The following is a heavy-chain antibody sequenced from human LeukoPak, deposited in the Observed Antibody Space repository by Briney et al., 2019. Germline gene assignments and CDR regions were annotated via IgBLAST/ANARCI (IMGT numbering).Heavy chain of an antibody. J-gene: IGHJ6*03. CDR1: GFTFSSYS. Sequence: GGSLRLFCAASGFTFSSYSMNWVRQAPGKGPEWVSYISSSSSTIYYADSVKGRFTISRDNAKNSLYLQMNSLRAEDTAVYYCARVLVVPAAISYYYYYYMDVWGKGTTVTVSS. D-gene: IGHD2-2*01. CDR2: ISSSSSTI. V-gene: IGHV3-48*04. CDR3: ARVLVVPAAISYYYYYYMDV.